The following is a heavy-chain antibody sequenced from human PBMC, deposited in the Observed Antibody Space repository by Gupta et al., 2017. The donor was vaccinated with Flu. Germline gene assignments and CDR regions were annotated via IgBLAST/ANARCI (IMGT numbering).Heavy chain of an antibody. Sequence: GWIRQPPGKGLEWIGSIYYRGNTTYKPSLKSRVTISVDTSKNQFSLNVPSVTAADTAVYYCAGFIEVDAKFDYWGQGTLVTVSS. J-gene: IGHJ4*02. CDR3: AGFIEVDAKFDY. V-gene: IGHV4-39*01. CDR2: IYYRGNT. D-gene: IGHD3-16*02.